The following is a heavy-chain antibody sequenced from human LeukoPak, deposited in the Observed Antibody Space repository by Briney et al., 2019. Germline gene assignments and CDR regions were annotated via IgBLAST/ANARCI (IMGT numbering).Heavy chain of an antibody. CDR3: VRTYCSGGSCYFDY. CDR1: GGSSSSGSYY. V-gene: IGHV4-61*02. CDR2: IYTSGST. Sequence: PSQTLSPTCTVSGGSSSSGSYYWSWIRQPAGKGLEWIGRIYTSGSTNYNPSLKSRVTISVDTSKNQFSLKLSSVTAADTAVYYCVRTYCSGGSCYFDYWGQGTLVTVSS. D-gene: IGHD2-15*01. J-gene: IGHJ4*02.